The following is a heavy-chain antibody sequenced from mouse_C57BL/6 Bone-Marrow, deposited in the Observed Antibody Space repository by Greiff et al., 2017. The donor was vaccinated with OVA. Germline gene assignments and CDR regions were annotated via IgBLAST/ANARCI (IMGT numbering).Heavy chain of an antibody. CDR2: INPSSGYT. D-gene: IGHD2-5*01. J-gene: IGHJ3*01. CDR1: GYTFTSYT. CDR3: GGPYSNFSWFAY. V-gene: IGHV1-4*01. Sequence: VHLQQSGAELARPGASVKMSCKASGYTFTSYTMHWVKQRPGQGLEWIGYINPSSGYTKYNQKFKDKATLTADKSSSTAYMQLSSLTSEDSAVYYCGGPYSNFSWFAYWGQGTLVTVSA.